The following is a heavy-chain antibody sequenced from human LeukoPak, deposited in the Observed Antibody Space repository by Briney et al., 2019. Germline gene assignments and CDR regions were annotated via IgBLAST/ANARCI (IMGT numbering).Heavy chain of an antibody. CDR1: GFTFSSYS. CDR2: ISSSSSYI. V-gene: IGHV3-21*01. D-gene: IGHD2-2*01. Sequence: GGSLRLSCAASGFTFSSYSMNWVRQAPGKGLEWVSSISSSSSYIYYADSVKGRFTISRDNAKNSLYLQMNSLRAEDTAVYYCARGPGYCSSTSCIQFWFDPWGQGTLVTVSS. CDR3: ARGPGYCSSTSCIQFWFDP. J-gene: IGHJ5*02.